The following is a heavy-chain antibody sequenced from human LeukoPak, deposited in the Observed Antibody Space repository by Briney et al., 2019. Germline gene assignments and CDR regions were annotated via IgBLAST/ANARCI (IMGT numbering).Heavy chain of an antibody. J-gene: IGHJ4*02. Sequence: PGGSLRLSCADSGLTFSSNAMGWVRQAPGKGLEWVSDISGSGGTTYYADSVKGRFTISRDNSKNTLYLQMNSLRAEDTAVYYCAKKLAYRDDYWGQGTLVTVPS. CDR1: GLTFSSNA. CDR2: ISGSGGTT. D-gene: IGHD3-16*02. V-gene: IGHV3-23*01. CDR3: AKKLAYRDDY.